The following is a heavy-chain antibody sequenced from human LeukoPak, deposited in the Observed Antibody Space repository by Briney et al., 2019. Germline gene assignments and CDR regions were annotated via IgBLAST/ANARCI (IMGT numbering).Heavy chain of an antibody. Sequence: SVKVSCKASGGTFSSYAISWVRQAPGQGLEWMGGIIPIFGTANYAQKFQGRVTITADESTSTAYMELSSLRSEDTAVYYCARITIVVVPAAPDVGWFDPWGQGTLVTVSS. V-gene: IGHV1-69*01. CDR3: ARITIVVVPAAPDVGWFDP. CDR1: GGTFSSYA. J-gene: IGHJ5*02. CDR2: IIPIFGTA. D-gene: IGHD2-2*01.